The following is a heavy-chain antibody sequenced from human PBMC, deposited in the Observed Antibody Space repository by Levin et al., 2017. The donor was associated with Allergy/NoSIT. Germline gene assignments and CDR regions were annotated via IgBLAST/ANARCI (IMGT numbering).Heavy chain of an antibody. J-gene: IGHJ3*02. CDR1: GGSISSGGYY. V-gene: IGHV4-31*03. Sequence: LRLSCTVSGGSISSGGYYWSWIRQHPGKGLEWIGYIYYSGSTYYNPSLKSRVTISVDTSKNQFSLKLSSVTAADTAVYYCARAREYYGSGSLAFDIWGQGTMVTVSS. CDR3: ARAREYYGSGSLAFDI. CDR2: IYYSGST. D-gene: IGHD3-10*01.